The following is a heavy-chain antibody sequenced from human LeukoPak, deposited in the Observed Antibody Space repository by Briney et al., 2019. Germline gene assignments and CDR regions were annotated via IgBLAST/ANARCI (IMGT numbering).Heavy chain of an antibody. D-gene: IGHD3-3*01. V-gene: IGHV3-21*01. CDR3: ARGHLLRCLEGRAFDI. CDR2: ISSNSSYI. J-gene: IGHJ3*02. CDR1: GFTFSSYS. Sequence: GGSLRVYCAASGFTFSSYSMNWVRQAPGKGLEWVSSISSNSSYIYYADSVKGRFTMSRDNAKNSLYLQMNSLRAEDTAVYYCARGHLLRCLEGRAFDIWGQGTMVTVSS.